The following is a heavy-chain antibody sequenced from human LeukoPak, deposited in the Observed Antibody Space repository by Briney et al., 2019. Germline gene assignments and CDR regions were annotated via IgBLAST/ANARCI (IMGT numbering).Heavy chain of an antibody. CDR3: ASNTATVFDY. Sequence: SETLSLTCTVSGDFITAYYWSWIRQPPGKGLEWIGYVYYSGSTEYNPSLRSRVTMSLEMSKHQFSLNLTSVAAADTAVYYCASNTATVFDYWGQGALVTVSS. CDR1: GDFITAYY. J-gene: IGHJ4*02. V-gene: IGHV4-59*01. D-gene: IGHD2-21*02. CDR2: VYYSGST.